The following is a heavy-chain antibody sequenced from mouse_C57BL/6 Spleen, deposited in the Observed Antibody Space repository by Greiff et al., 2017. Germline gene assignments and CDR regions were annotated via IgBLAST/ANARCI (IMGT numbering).Heavy chain of an antibody. J-gene: IGHJ4*01. Sequence: QVQLQQPGAELVRPGTSVKLSCKASGYTFTSYWMHWVKQRPGQGLEWIGVIDPSDSYTNYNQKFKGKATLTVDTSSSTAYMQLSSLTSEDSAVYYCARSRQGAMDYWGQGTSVTVSS. CDR2: IDPSDSYT. CDR3: ARSRQGAMDY. V-gene: IGHV1-59*01. CDR1: GYTFTSYW.